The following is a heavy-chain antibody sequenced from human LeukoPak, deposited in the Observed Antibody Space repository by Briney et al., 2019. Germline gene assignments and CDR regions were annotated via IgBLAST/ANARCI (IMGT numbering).Heavy chain of an antibody. CDR3: AGHEPGWFDI. D-gene: IGHD7-27*01. V-gene: IGHV4-59*08. CDR1: GGSISSSY. Sequence: SQTLSLTCTVSGGSISSSYWSWIRQPPGKGLEWIGYIHYSGSTNYNPSLKSRATISVDTSKTHFSLKLSSATAAATAVYYCAGHEPGWFDIWGQGTLVTVSS. CDR2: IHYSGST. J-gene: IGHJ5*02.